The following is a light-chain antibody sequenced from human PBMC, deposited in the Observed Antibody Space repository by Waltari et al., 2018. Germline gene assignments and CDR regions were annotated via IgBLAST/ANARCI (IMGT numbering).Light chain of an antibody. J-gene: IGKJ2*01. CDR3: QQCGRSLYT. CDR2: DAS. V-gene: IGKV3-20*01. CDR1: QSITSNY. Sequence: EIVLTQSPGTLSLSPGERATLSCRASQSITSNYLAWYQQRPGQAPRLLLYDASTRATGIPDRFSGSGSGTDFTLTISRLEPEDFAVYYCQQCGRSLYTFGQGTTLEIK.